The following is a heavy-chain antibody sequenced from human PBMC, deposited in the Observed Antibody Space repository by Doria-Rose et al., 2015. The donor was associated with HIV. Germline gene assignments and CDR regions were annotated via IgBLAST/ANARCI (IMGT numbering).Heavy chain of an antibody. CDR3: SRDRFSSAWFYS. Sequence: QVQLQESGPGLVKPSETLSLTCAVSGGSISSPTDYWGWVRQPPGQGLEWIGTISHSGDTYYSPSLKSRATISVDTSRSHFSLKVTSVTAADTAVYYCSRDRFSSAWFYSWGQGILVTVSS. V-gene: IGHV4-39*02. J-gene: IGHJ5*01. CDR1: GGSISSPTDY. CDR2: ISHSGDT. D-gene: IGHD3-22*01.